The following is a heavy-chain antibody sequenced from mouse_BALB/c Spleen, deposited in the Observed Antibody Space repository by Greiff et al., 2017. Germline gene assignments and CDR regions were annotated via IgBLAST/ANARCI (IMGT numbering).Heavy chain of an antibody. CDR3: ARDQGGNDAMDY. J-gene: IGHJ4*01. V-gene: IGHV5-4*02. CDR2: ISDGGSYT. CDR1: GFTFSDYY. D-gene: IGHD1-1*01. Sequence: EVQGVESGGGLVKPGGSLKLSCAASGFTFSDYYMYWVRQTPEKRLEWVATISDGGSYTYYPDSVKGRFTISRDNAKNNLYLQMSSLKSEDTAMYYCARDQGGNDAMDYWGQGTSVTVSS.